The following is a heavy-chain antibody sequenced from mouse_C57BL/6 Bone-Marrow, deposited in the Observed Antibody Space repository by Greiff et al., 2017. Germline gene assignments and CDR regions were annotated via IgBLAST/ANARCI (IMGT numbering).Heavy chain of an antibody. V-gene: IGHV5-6*02. Sequence: DVKLQESGGDLVKPGGSLKLSCAASGFTFSSYGMSWVRQTPDKRLEWVATISSGGSYTYYPDSVKGRFTISRDNAKNTLYLQMSSLKSEDTAMYYCARHGGIVAYYYAMDYWGQGTSVTVSS. D-gene: IGHD1-1*01. J-gene: IGHJ4*01. CDR3: ARHGGIVAYYYAMDY. CDR2: ISSGGSYT. CDR1: GFTFSSYG.